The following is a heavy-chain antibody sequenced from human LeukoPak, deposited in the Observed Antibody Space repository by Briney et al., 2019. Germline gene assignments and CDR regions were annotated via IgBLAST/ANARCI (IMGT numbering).Heavy chain of an antibody. Sequence: PGGSLRLSCAAPGFTFSSYEMNWVRQAPGKGLEWVSYISSSGSTIYYADSVKGRFTISRDNAKNSLYLQTNSLRAEDTAVYYCARDANTAMANFDYWGQGTLVTVSS. CDR2: ISSSGSTI. CDR1: GFTFSSYE. V-gene: IGHV3-48*03. J-gene: IGHJ4*02. D-gene: IGHD5-18*01. CDR3: ARDANTAMANFDY.